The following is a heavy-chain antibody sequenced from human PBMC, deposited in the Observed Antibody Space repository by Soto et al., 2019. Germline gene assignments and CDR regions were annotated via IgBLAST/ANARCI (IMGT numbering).Heavy chain of an antibody. D-gene: IGHD3-22*01. Sequence: GGSLRLSCAASGFTFSNYGMNWVRQAPGKGLEWVAVISYDGSNKYYADSVKGRFTISRDNSKNTVSLQMNSLRAEDTAVYYCAKSLQNYYDSSGYPGPFFDIWGQGTMVTVSS. V-gene: IGHV3-30*18. J-gene: IGHJ3*02. CDR2: ISYDGSNK. CDR1: GFTFSNYG. CDR3: AKSLQNYYDSSGYPGPFFDI.